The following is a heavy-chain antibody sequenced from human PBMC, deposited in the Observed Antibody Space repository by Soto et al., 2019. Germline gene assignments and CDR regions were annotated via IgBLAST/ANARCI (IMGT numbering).Heavy chain of an antibody. D-gene: IGHD3-22*01. V-gene: IGHV1-69*01. CDR1: GGTFSSYA. J-gene: IGHJ3*02. CDR3: ARSRVTYYYDRSAFDI. CDR2: IIPIFGTA. Sequence: QVQLVQSGAEVKKPGSSVKVSCMASGGTFSSYAISWVRQAPGQGLEWMGGIIPIFGTANYAQKFQGRVTITADESTSTAYMELSSLRSEDTAVYYCARSRVTYYYDRSAFDIWGQGTMVTVSS.